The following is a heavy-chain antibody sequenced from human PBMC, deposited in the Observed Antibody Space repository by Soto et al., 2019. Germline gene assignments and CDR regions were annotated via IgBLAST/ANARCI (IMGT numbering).Heavy chain of an antibody. D-gene: IGHD4-17*01. CDR3: ARGVRSVTYFDS. V-gene: IGHV4-59*01. J-gene: IGHJ4*02. CDR1: GGSISNYY. Sequence: LSLTCTVSGGSISNYYWSWIRQPPGKRLEWIGYIYYSGSTNYNPSLRSRVTISVDTSKNQFSLNLSSVTAADTAVYFCARGVRSVTYFDSWGQGTLVTVSS. CDR2: IYYSGST.